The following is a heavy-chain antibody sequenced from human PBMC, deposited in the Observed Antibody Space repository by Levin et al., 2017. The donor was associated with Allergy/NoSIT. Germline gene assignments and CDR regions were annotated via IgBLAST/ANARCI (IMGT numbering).Heavy chain of an antibody. CDR2: ISSSSSYI. V-gene: IGHV3-21*01. J-gene: IGHJ4*02. CDR3: ARDIGSDGLHKWSESDY. CDR1: GFTFSSYS. Sequence: GGSLRLSCAASGFTFSSYSMNWVRQAPGKGLEWVSSISSSSSYIYYADSVKGRFTISRDNAKNSLYLQMNSLRAEDTAVYYCARDIGSDGLHKWSESDYWGQGTLVTVSS. D-gene: IGHD2-15*01.